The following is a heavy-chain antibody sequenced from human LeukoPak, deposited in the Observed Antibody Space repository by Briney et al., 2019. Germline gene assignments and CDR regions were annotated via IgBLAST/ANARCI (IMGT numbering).Heavy chain of an antibody. Sequence: GGSLRLFCAASGFTFSSCGMAWVRQAPGKVLEWVSTISDSGANTHYADSVKGRFTISRDNSKDTLFLQMNSLRAEDTALYYCAKDVPRGELPLFDCWGQGTLVTVSS. V-gene: IGHV3-23*01. CDR3: AKDVPRGELPLFDC. CDR2: ISDSGANT. CDR1: GFTFSSCG. J-gene: IGHJ4*02. D-gene: IGHD3-16*01.